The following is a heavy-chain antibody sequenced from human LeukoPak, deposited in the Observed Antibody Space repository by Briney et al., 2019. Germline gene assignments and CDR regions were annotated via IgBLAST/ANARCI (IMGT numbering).Heavy chain of an antibody. CDR3: ARAVGATPYNWFDP. CDR2: IYYSGST. J-gene: IGHJ5*02. V-gene: IGHV4-59*11. D-gene: IGHD1-26*01. CDR1: GGSISSHY. Sequence: SETRSLTCTVSGGSISSHYWSWIRQPPGKGLEWIGYIYYSGSTNYNPSLKSRVTISVDTSKNQFSLKLSSVTAADTAVYYCARAVGATPYNWFDPWGQGTLVTVSS.